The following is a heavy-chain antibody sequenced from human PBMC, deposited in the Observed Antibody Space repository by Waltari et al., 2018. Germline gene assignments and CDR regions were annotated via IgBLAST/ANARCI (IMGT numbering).Heavy chain of an antibody. CDR2: INPSGCST. V-gene: IGHV1-46*01. J-gene: IGHJ4*02. CDR3: ASYDFWSGYLGY. D-gene: IGHD3-3*01. CDR1: GYTFTSYY. Sequence: QVQLVQSGAEVKKPGASVKVSCKASGYTFTSYYMHWVRQAPGQGLEWMGIINPSGCSTSYAQKFQGRVTMTRDTSTSTVYMELSSLRSEDTAVYYCASYDFWSGYLGYWGQGTLVTVSS.